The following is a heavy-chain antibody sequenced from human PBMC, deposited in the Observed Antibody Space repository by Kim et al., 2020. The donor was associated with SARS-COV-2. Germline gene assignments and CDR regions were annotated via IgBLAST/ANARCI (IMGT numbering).Heavy chain of an antibody. Sequence: SVKVSCKASGGTFSSYAISWVRQAPGQGLEWMGRIIPIFGIANYAQSFQGRVTITADKSTSTAYMELSSLRSEDTAVFYCARAALYGDYEEGYFDYWGQGTLVTVSS. J-gene: IGHJ4*02. V-gene: IGHV1-69*04. CDR1: GGTFSSYA. D-gene: IGHD4-17*01. CDR3: ARAALYGDYEEGYFDY. CDR2: IIPIFGIA.